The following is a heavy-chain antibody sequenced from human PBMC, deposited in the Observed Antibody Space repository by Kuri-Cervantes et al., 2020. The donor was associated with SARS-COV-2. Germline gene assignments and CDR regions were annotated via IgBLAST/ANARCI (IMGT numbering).Heavy chain of an antibody. CDR1: GGTFSSYA. CDR3: ARVVQLRDYSNPLSYYYYYHMDV. V-gene: IGHV1-69*05. D-gene: IGHD4-11*01. J-gene: IGHJ6*03. CDR2: IIPIFGTA. Sequence: SVKVSCKASGGTFSSYAISWVRQAPGQGLEWMGGIIPIFGTANYAQKFQGRVTITTDESTSTAYMELSSLRSDDTAVYYCARVVQLRDYSNPLSYYYYYHMDVWGKGTTVTVSS.